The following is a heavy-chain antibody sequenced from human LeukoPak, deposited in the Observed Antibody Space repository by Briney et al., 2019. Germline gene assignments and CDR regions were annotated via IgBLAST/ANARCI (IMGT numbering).Heavy chain of an antibody. CDR2: IKQDGSEK. V-gene: IGHV3-7*01. Sequence: GGSLRLSCEASGFTFSSYWMSWVRQAPGKGLEWVANIKQDGSEKYYVDSVKGRFTISRDNAKNSLYLQMNSLRAEDTAVYYCARDGGYSYGHHFDYWGQGTLVTVSS. J-gene: IGHJ4*02. D-gene: IGHD5-18*01. CDR3: ARDGGYSYGHHFDY. CDR1: GFTFSSYW.